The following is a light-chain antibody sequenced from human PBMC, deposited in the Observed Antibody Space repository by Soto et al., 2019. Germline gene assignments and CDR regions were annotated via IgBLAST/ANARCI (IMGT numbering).Light chain of an antibody. V-gene: IGLV2-14*03. CDR2: DVS. Sequence: QPALTQPASVSGSPGQSISISCTGTRSDVGGYKHVSWYQQHPGKVPRLIIFDVSSRPSGVSHRFSGSKSGDTASLTISGLQAEDEADYYCSSYTSVNLYVFGTGTKVTVL. CDR3: SSYTSVNLYV. J-gene: IGLJ1*01. CDR1: RSDVGGYKH.